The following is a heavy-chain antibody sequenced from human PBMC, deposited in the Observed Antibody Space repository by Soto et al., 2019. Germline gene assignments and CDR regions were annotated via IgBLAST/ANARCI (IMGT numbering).Heavy chain of an antibody. CDR2: INHSGST. CDR1: GGSFSGYY. J-gene: IGHJ6*02. V-gene: IGHV4-34*01. Sequence: PSETLSLTCAVYGGSFSGYYWSWIRQPPGKGLEWIGEINHSGSTNYNPSLKSRVTISVDTSKNQFSLKLSSVTAADTAVYYCARELGYCSGGSCFRYYYYGMDVWGQCTIFTVSS. CDR3: ARELGYCSGGSCFRYYYYGMDV. D-gene: IGHD2-15*01.